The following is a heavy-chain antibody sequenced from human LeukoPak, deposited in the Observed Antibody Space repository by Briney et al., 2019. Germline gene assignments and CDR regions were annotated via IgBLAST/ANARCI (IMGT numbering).Heavy chain of an antibody. D-gene: IGHD3-16*02. CDR3: ARTPISPIYDYVWGSYRSSLFDY. CDR2: IYYSGST. J-gene: IGHJ4*02. V-gene: IGHV4-39*01. CDR1: GGSISSSNYY. Sequence: PSETLSLTCTVSGGSISSSNYYWGWIRQPPGKGLEWIGSIYYSGSTDYNPSLKSRVTISVDTSKNQFSLKLSSVTAADTAVYYCARTPISPIYDYVWGSYRSSLFDYWGQGTLVTVSS.